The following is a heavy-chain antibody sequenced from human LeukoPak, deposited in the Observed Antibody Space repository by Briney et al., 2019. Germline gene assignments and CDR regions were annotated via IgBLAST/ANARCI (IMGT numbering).Heavy chain of an antibody. CDR3: ARMAVAGQYNDY. D-gene: IGHD6-19*01. CDR1: GFTFSSYE. CDR2: ITTRGESL. J-gene: IGHJ4*02. V-gene: IGHV3-48*03. Sequence: GGSLRLSCAASGFTFSSYEMNWVRQAPGKGLEWVSYITTRGESLYYAHSVKGRFIISRDNARNSLSLQMNSLRAEDTAIYYCARMAVAGQYNDYWGQGTLVTVSS.